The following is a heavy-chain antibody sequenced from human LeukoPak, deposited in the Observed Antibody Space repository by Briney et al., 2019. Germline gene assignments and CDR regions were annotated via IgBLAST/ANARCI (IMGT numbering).Heavy chain of an antibody. CDR1: GGSFSGYY. CDR3: ARGRVCSSTSCYTRGENWFDP. D-gene: IGHD2-2*02. CDR2: INHSGST. J-gene: IGHJ5*02. Sequence: PSETLSLTCAVHGGSFSGYYWSWIRQPPGKGLEWIGEINHSGSTNYDPSLKSRVTISVDTSKNQFSLKLSSVTAADTAVYYCARGRVCSSTSCYTRGENWFDPWGQGTLVTVS. V-gene: IGHV4-34*01.